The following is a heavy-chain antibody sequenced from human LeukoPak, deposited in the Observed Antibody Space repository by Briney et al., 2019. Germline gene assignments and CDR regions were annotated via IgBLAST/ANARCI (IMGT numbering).Heavy chain of an antibody. Sequence: PSETLSLTCTVSGGSISSGSYYWSWIRQPAGKGLEWIGRIYTSGSTNYNPSLKSRVTISVDTSKNQFSLKLSSVTAADTAVYYCARAAEYSSSWKTFVIDYWGQGTLVTASS. J-gene: IGHJ4*02. CDR3: ARAAEYSSSWKTFVIDY. CDR2: IYTSGST. CDR1: GGSISSGSYY. V-gene: IGHV4-61*02. D-gene: IGHD6-13*01.